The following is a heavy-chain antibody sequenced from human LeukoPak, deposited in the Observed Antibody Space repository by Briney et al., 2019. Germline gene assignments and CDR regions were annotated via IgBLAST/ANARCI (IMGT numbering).Heavy chain of an antibody. CDR1: GFTFSGYA. CDR2: ISDVGGST. V-gene: IGHV3-23*01. J-gene: IGHJ4*02. CDR3: AMSGYDM. Sequence: GGSLRLSCAASGFTFSGYAMSWVRQAPGRGLEWVSAISDVGGSTYYVDSVKGRFTISRDNSKNTLYMQMNSLRADDTAVYYCAMSGYDMRGQGTLVTVSS. D-gene: IGHD3-3*01.